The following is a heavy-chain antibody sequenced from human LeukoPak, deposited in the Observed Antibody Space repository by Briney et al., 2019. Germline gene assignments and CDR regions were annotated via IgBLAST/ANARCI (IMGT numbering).Heavy chain of an antibody. Sequence: GGSLRLSCAASGFTFSSYGMHWVRQAPGKGLEWVAVIWYDGSNKYYADSVKGRFTISRDSSKNTLYLQMNSLRAEDTAVYYCARYTVTTLLDYGMDVWGQGTTVTVSS. CDR2: IWYDGSNK. CDR3: ARYTVTTLLDYGMDV. J-gene: IGHJ6*02. CDR1: GFTFSSYG. D-gene: IGHD4-17*01. V-gene: IGHV3-33*01.